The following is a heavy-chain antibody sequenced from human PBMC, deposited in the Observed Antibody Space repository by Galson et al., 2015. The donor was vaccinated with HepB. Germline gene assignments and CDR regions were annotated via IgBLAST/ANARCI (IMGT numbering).Heavy chain of an antibody. CDR1: GFTFSSYA. D-gene: IGHD6-13*01. CDR2: ISGSGGST. J-gene: IGHJ4*02. CDR3: ARVLIAAAGTPTGAYFDY. V-gene: IGHV3-23*01. Sequence: SLRLSCAASGFTFSSYAMSWVRQAPGKGLEWVSAISGSGGSTYYADSVKGRFTISRDNSKNTLYLQMNSLRAEDTAVYYCARVLIAAAGTPTGAYFDYWGQGTLVTVSS.